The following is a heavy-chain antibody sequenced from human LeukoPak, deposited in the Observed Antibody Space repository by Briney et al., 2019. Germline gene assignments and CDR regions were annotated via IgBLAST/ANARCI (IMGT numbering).Heavy chain of an antibody. Sequence: PGGSLRLSCAASGFTVSSNYMSWVRQAPGKGLEWVSVIYSGGSTYYADSVKGRFTISRDNSKNTLYLQMNSLRAEDTAVYYCASVFSQYYDFWSGYSAPGFDYWGQGTLVTVSS. D-gene: IGHD3-3*01. CDR3: ASVFSQYYDFWSGYSAPGFDY. CDR1: GFTVSSNY. J-gene: IGHJ4*02. V-gene: IGHV3-66*01. CDR2: IYSGGST.